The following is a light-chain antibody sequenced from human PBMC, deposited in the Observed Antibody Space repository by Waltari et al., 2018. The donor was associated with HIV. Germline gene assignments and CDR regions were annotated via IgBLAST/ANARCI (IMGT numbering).Light chain of an antibody. CDR1: QSVRSN. V-gene: IGKV3-15*01. J-gene: IGKJ2*01. Sequence: EIVMTQSPATLSVSPGERATLSCRASQSVRSNLAWYQQKPGQAPRLLIYGASTRATGIPARFSGSGSGTEFTLTISSQQSEDFAVYYCQQYSNWPYTFGQGTKLEIK. CDR3: QQYSNWPYT. CDR2: GAS.